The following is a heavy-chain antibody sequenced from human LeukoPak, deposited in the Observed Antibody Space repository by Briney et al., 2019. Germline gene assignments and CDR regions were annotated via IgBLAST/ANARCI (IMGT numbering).Heavy chain of an antibody. V-gene: IGHV3-66*01. CDR3: ARGAAGLPYDY. CDR1: GFTFSTNY. D-gene: IGHD6-25*01. CDR2: IYSTGSA. J-gene: IGHJ4*02. Sequence: PGTSLRLSCAASGFTFSTNYMSWFRQAPGRGLEWVSVIYSTGSAYYADSVKGRFTLSRDNSKNTVYYQMSSLRVEDTAVYYCARGAAGLPYDYWGQGALVTVSS.